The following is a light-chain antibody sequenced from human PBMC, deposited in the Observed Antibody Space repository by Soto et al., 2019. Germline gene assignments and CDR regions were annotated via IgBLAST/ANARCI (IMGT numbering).Light chain of an antibody. CDR2: DTS. Sequence: QAVVTQEPSLTVSPGGTVTLTCASSTGAVTSGHYPFWFQQKPGQAPRTLIYDTSNKHSWTPARFSGSLLGGKAALTLSGAQPEDEAEYYCLLSYSGAAYVFGTGTKVTVL. CDR1: TGAVTSGHY. CDR3: LLSYSGAAYV. V-gene: IGLV7-46*01. J-gene: IGLJ1*01.